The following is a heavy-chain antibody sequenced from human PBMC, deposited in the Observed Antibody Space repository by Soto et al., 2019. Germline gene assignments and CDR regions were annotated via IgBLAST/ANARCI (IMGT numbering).Heavy chain of an antibody. CDR2: VYSGGST. Sequence: GGSLRVSCAASGFTVSSNYMSWVRQAPGKGLEWVSLVYSGGSTYYADSVKGRFTISRDNSKNTLYLQMNSLRAEDTAVYYCARDGRYCSGGSCYYYYYYMDGWGKGTTVSVCS. D-gene: IGHD2-15*01. CDR1: GFTVSSNY. J-gene: IGHJ6*03. V-gene: IGHV3-66*01. CDR3: ARDGRYCSGGSCYYYYYYMDG.